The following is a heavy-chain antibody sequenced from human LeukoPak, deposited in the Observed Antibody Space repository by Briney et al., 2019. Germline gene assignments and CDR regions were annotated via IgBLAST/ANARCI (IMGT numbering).Heavy chain of an antibody. CDR3: ARARDYGDYVFDY. CDR1: GYTFSTYY. D-gene: IGHD4-17*01. CDR2: INPSGGST. Sequence: ASLKVSCKASGYTFSTYYIHWVRQAPGQGLEWMGIINPSGGSTSYAQKFQGRVTMTRDTSTSTVYMELTSLRSEDTAVFYCARARDYGDYVFDYWGQGTLVTVSS. V-gene: IGHV1-46*01. J-gene: IGHJ4*02.